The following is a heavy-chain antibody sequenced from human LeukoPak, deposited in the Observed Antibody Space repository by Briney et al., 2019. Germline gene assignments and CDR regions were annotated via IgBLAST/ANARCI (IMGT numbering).Heavy chain of an antibody. CDR1: GYTFTTYG. CDR2: IIPIFGTA. V-gene: IGHV1-69*13. D-gene: IGHD3-22*01. J-gene: IGHJ4*02. CDR3: ARGDTYYYDSSGYYLGY. Sequence: SVKVSCKASGYTFTTYGISWVRQAPGQGLEWMGGIIPIFGTANYAQKFQGRVTITADESTSTAYMELSSLRSEDTAVYYCARGDTYYYDSSGYYLGYWGQGTLVTVSS.